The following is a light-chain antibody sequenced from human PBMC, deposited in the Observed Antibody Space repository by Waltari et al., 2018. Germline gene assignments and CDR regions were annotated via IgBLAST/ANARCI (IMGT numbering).Light chain of an antibody. CDR2: DAS. Sequence: DIQMTQSPSSLSASVGDRVTITCQASQDIRNYLNWYQQKPGKAPKLLIYDASNLQTGVPSRFSGSGSGTDFTFTISSLQSEDIATYYCQQYNNLPRTFGPGTKLHIK. V-gene: IGKV1-33*01. J-gene: IGKJ3*01. CDR1: QDIRNY. CDR3: QQYNNLPRT.